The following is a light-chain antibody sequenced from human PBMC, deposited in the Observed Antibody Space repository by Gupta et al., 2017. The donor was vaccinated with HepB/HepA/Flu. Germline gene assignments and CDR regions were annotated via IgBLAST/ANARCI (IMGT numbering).Light chain of an antibody. Sequence: SYELTQPPSVPVSPGQTASITCSGDKLGDKYACWYQQKPGQSPVLVIYQDSKRPSGIPERFSGSNSGNTATLTISGTRAMDEADYYCQAWDSSVVFGGGTKLTVL. V-gene: IGLV3-1*01. CDR1: KLGDKY. CDR3: QAWDSSVV. CDR2: QDS. J-gene: IGLJ2*01.